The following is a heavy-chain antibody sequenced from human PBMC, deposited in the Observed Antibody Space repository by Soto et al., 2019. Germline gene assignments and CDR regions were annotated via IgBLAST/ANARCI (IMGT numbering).Heavy chain of an antibody. CDR2: IYYSGST. CDR1: GGNIGNSSDC. D-gene: IGHD4-4*01. Sequence: SQTHRLRYTVAGGNIGNSSDCWGWIRQPPGKGLEWIGSIYYSGSTYYNPSLKSRVTISVDTSKNQFSLKLSSVTAAYTAVYYCARHWLQSWFDPWGQGTLVTVSS. V-gene: IGHV4-39*01. CDR3: ARHWLQSWFDP. J-gene: IGHJ5*02.